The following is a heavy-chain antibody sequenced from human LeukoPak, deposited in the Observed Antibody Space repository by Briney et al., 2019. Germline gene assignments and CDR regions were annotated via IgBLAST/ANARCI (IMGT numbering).Heavy chain of an antibody. Sequence: PGGSLRLSCAASGFTFSSYNMNWVRQAPGKGLEWVSSISSSSSYIYYADSVKGRFTISRDNAKNSLYLQMNSLRAEDTAVYYCARDASPTSILAVPAVDYWGQGTLVTVSS. CDR3: ARDASPTSILAVPAVDY. J-gene: IGHJ4*02. CDR2: ISSSSSYI. V-gene: IGHV3-21*01. CDR1: GFTFSSYN. D-gene: IGHD2-2*01.